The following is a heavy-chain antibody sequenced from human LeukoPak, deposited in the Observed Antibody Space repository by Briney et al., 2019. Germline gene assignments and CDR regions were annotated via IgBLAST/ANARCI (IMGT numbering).Heavy chain of an antibody. D-gene: IGHD5-18*01. J-gene: IGHJ4*02. V-gene: IGHV3-53*01. CDR1: GFTFSSNY. CDR2: IYSGGST. Sequence: GGSLRLSCAASGFTFSSNYMSWVRQAPGKGLEWVSVIYSGGSTYYADSVEGRFTISRDNSKNTLYLQMNSLRAEDTAVYYCARGLGYSYGIDYWGQGTLVTVSS. CDR3: ARGLGYSYGIDY.